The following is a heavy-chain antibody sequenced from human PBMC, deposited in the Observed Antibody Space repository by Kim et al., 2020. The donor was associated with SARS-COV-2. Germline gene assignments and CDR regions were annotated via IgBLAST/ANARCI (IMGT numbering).Heavy chain of an antibody. Sequence: ASVKVSCKASGYMFTGYYIHWVRQAPGQGLEWVGWINPDSGGTDHAQKFQGRVTMTRDTSISTAYMELSRLTSDDTAVYYCVTSKGGLMWSHYFDFWGQGTLVTVSS. CDR3: VTSKGGLMWSHYFDF. D-gene: IGHD2-21*01. J-gene: IGHJ4*02. CDR2: INPDSGGT. V-gene: IGHV1-2*02. CDR1: GYMFTGYY.